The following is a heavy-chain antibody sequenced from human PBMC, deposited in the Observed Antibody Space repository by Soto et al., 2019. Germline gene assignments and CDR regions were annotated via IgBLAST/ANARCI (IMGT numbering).Heavy chain of an antibody. CDR3: AYILSLVVETATPKDGFLF. V-gene: IGHV1-18*01. CDR2: ISAYNGNT. D-gene: IGHD2-2*01. J-gene: IGHJ4*01. Sequence: ASVKVSCKASGYTFTSYGISWVRQAPGQGLEWMGWISAYNGNTNYAQKLQGRVTMTTDTSTSTAYMELRSLRSDDTAVYYCAYILSLVVETATPKDGFLFWGQGTLVTVSS. CDR1: GYTFTSYG.